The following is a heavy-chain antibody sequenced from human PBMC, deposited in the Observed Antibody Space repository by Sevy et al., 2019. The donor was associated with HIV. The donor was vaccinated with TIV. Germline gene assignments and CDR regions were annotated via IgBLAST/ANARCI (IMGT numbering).Heavy chain of an antibody. D-gene: IGHD6-13*01. CDR2: ISTRSRAI. V-gene: IGHV3-48*01. J-gene: IGHJ6*02. Sequence: GESLKISCAASGFTFSSFSMNWVRQAPGKGPEWISYISTRSRAIYYADSMKGRFTISRDNSKNSLYLQMNSLRAEDTAVYYCARESASGTPGGVYYYYYNMDVWGQGTTVTVSS. CDR3: ARESASGTPGGVYYYYYNMDV. CDR1: GFTFSSFS.